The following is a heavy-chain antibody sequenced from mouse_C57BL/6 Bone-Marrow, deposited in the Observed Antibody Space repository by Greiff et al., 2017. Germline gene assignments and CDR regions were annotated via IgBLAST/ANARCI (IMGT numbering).Heavy chain of an antibody. D-gene: IGHD2-3*01. CDR1: GYTFTSYW. CDR2: IDPSDSYT. V-gene: IGHV1-69*01. J-gene: IGHJ3*01. Sequence: VQLQQPGAELVMPGASVKLSCKASGYTFTSYWMHWVKQRPGQGLEWIGEIDPSDSYTNYNQKFKGKSTLTVDKSSSTAYMQLSSLTSEDSAVYYGAREGSYDGLLAYWGRGTRVTVSA. CDR3: AREGSYDGLLAY.